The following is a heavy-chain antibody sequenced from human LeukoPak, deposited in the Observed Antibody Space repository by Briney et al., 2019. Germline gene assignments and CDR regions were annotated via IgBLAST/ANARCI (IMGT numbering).Heavy chain of an antibody. D-gene: IGHD6-19*01. CDR1: GFTVNSNY. Sequence: PGGSLRLSCAASGFTVNSNYMSCVRQAPGKGLEWVSVLYTGGNTLYADSVKGRFTISRDNSKNTLYLQMNSLRAEDTAVYYCARIRGASGWYYFDYWGQGTLVTVSS. J-gene: IGHJ4*02. CDR2: LYTGGNT. V-gene: IGHV3-53*01. CDR3: ARIRGASGWYYFDY.